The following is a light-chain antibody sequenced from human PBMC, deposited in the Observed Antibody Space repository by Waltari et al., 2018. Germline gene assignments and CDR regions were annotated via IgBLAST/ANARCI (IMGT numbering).Light chain of an antibody. CDR3: SSYTNSGNVV. Sequence: QSALTQPASVSGSPGQAITISCTGTSSDIGRYHYVSWYQQHPGKAPKPVISEVSNRPSGVSNRVSGSKSGNTASLTISGLQAEDGAHDYCSSYTNSGNVVFGGGTKLTVL. CDR1: SSDIGRYHY. J-gene: IGLJ2*01. V-gene: IGLV2-14*01. CDR2: EVS.